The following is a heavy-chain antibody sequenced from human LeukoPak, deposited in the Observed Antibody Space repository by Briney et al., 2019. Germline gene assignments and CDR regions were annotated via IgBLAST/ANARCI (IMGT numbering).Heavy chain of an antibody. CDR1: GGTFSSYA. D-gene: IGHD1-26*01. CDR3: ARHGGRGSFSDY. J-gene: IGHJ4*02. Sequence: ASVKVSCKASGGTFSSYAISWVRQAPGQGLEWMGWISPNSGDTNYAQKFQGRVTMTRDTSINTAYMELSRLRSDDTAVYYCARHGGRGSFSDYWGQGTLVTVSS. V-gene: IGHV1-2*02. CDR2: ISPNSGDT.